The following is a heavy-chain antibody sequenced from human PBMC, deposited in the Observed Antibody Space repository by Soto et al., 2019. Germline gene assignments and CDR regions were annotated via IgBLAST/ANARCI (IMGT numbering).Heavy chain of an antibody. V-gene: IGHV1-69*06. CDR3: VREVVTETTLGYFDY. Sequence: QVQLVQSGAEVKKPESSVKVSCKSSGGSFSSDAFSWVRQAPGQGLEWMGGIIPSLGTTNYAPRFQGRLTLTADTSTTTAYMELSRLRFEDTAMYYCVREVVTETTLGYFDYWGQGTLVTVSP. J-gene: IGHJ4*02. CDR1: GGSFSSDA. D-gene: IGHD2-21*02. CDR2: IIPSLGTT.